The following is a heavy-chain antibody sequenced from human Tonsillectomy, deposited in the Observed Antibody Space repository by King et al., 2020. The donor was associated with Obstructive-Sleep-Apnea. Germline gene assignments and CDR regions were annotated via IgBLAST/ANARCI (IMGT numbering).Heavy chain of an antibody. CDR2: ISTYTGDT. CDR1: GYNYINYG. V-gene: IGHV1-18*01. Sequence: VQLVQSGAEVKKPGASVKVSCKASGYNYINYGITWVRQAPGQGLEWMGWISTYTGDTNYSQNLRGRVTMTTDTSTATAYMDLGSLRSDDTAVYYCARTGDFGDLEFDYWGQGTLVTVSS. CDR3: ARTGDFGDLEFDY. D-gene: IGHD4-17*01. J-gene: IGHJ4*02.